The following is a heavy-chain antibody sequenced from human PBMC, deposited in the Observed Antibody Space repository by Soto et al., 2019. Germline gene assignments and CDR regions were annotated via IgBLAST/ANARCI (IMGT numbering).Heavy chain of an antibody. CDR2: IDWDDDK. D-gene: IGHD3-22*01. J-gene: IGHJ4*02. V-gene: IGHV2-70*11. CDR1: GFSLSTSGMC. CDR3: ARINLDYDSSGYYDY. Sequence: SGPTLVNPTQTLTLTCTFSGFSLSTSGMCVSWIRQPPGKALEWLARIDWDDDKYYSTSLKTRLTISKDTSKNQVVLTMTNMDPVDKATYYCARINLDYDSSGYYDYWGQGTLVTVS.